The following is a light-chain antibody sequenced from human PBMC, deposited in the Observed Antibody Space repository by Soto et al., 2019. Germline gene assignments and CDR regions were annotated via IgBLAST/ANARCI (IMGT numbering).Light chain of an antibody. CDR1: QSVSSD. CDR3: QQYGSSPGT. V-gene: IGKV3-15*01. Sequence: EIVMTQSPATLSVSPGERATLSCRASQSVSSDLAWYQQIPGQAPRLLIYGASTRATGVPARFSGSGSGTEFTLTISRLQSEDFAVYYCQQYGSSPGTFGQGTKVDIK. J-gene: IGKJ1*01. CDR2: GAS.